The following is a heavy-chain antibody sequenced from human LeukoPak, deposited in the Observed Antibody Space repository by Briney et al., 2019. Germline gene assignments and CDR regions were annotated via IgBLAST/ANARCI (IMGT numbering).Heavy chain of an antibody. CDR2: IKPDGSDT. CDR1: GFTFTTHW. D-gene: IGHD2/OR15-2a*01. Sequence: GGSLRLSCGASGFTFTTHWIHWVRQAPGKGLEWVSRIKPDGSDTNYADSVKGRFTISRDNAKNTVYLQMNSLRAEDTAVYYCARDAFLTWGQGTLVTVSS. CDR3: ARDAFLT. J-gene: IGHJ4*02. V-gene: IGHV3-74*01.